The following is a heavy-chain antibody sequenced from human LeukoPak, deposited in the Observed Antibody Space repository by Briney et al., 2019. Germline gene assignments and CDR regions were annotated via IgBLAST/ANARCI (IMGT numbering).Heavy chain of an antibody. D-gene: IGHD3-3*01. Sequence: SGPTLVNPTQTLTLTCTFSGFSLSTSGVGVGWIRQPPGKALEWLALIYWDDGKRYSPSLKSRLTITKDTSKNQVVLTVTNMDPVDTATYYCAHSLSNYDFWSGYYRVWFDPWGQGTLVTVSS. CDR2: IYWDDGK. CDR3: AHSLSNYDFWSGYYRVWFDP. CDR1: GFSLSTSGVG. J-gene: IGHJ5*02. V-gene: IGHV2-5*02.